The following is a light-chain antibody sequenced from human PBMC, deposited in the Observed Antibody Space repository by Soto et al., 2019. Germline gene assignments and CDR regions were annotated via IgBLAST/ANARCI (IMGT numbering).Light chain of an antibody. Sequence: DIQMTQSPSSLSASVGDRVTITCRASQGISTYLNWYQQRPGKAPKLLIYAASSLQSGVPSRFSGSGSETHFTLNISSLQPEDFETYSCQQSYSTTWTFGQGTKVDIK. CDR3: QQSYSTTWT. CDR2: AAS. V-gene: IGKV1-39*01. CDR1: QGISTY. J-gene: IGKJ1*01.